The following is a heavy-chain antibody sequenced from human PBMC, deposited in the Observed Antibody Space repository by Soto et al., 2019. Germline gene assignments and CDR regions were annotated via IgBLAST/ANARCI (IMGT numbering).Heavy chain of an antibody. D-gene: IGHD2-2*02. J-gene: IGHJ4*02. V-gene: IGHV3-74*01. Sequence: GGSLRLSCAASGFTFTNYWMHWVRQAPGKGLVWVSRINSAGTSTDYGDSVKGRFTVSRDNAKSTLFLQMDTLRVDDTAVYYCATFIYPEAHWGQGTLVTVSS. CDR3: ATFIYPEAH. CDR1: GFTFTNYW. CDR2: INSAGTST.